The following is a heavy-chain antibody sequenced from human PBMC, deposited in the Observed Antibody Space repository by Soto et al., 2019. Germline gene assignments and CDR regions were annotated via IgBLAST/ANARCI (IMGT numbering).Heavy chain of an antibody. CDR3: AHLTPNQDRFEP. CDR1: GYTFTGYF. J-gene: IGHJ5*02. V-gene: IGHV1-2*06. D-gene: IGHD7-27*01. Sequence: ASVKVSCKASGYTFTGYFIHWLRHAPGQGLEWMGRINPNSGATNYERKFQDRVTMNRDTSINTAYMELSRLRSDDTAIYYCAHLTPNQDRFEPWGQGTLVNVSS. CDR2: INPNSGAT.